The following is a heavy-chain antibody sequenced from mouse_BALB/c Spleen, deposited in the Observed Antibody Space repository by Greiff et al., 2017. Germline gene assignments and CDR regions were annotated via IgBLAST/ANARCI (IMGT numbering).Heavy chain of an antibody. CDR1: GFTFSSYA. CDR2: ISSGGSYT. J-gene: IGHJ3*01. V-gene: IGHV5-9-3*01. CDR3: ARQGDSPWFAY. Sequence: EVHLVESGGGLVKPGGSLKLSCAASGFTFSSYAMSWVRQTPEKRLEWVATISSGGSYTYYPDSVKGRFTISRDNAKNTLYLQMSSLRSEDTAMYYCARQGDSPWFAYWGQGTLVTVSA.